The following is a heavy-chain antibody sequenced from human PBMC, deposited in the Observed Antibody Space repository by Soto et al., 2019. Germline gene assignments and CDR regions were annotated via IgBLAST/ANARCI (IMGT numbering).Heavy chain of an antibody. CDR1: GFTFSSYG. J-gene: IGHJ6*02. CDR3: AKDSYSSGPTYDMDV. CDR2: ISYDGRGK. V-gene: IGHV3-30*18. Sequence: PGGSLRLSCEASGFTFSSYGMHWVRQAPGKGLEWVAVISYDGRGKYQADSVKGRFAISRENPRNTLYLQMNSLRVEDTAVYYCAKDSYSSGPTYDMDVWGQGTTVTVSS. D-gene: IGHD6-19*01.